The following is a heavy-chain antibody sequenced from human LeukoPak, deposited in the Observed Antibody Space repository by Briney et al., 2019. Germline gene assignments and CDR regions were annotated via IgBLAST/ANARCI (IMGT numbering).Heavy chain of an antibody. CDR3: AKVKGSEGYCSITSCLADY. CDR1: GFTFSSYA. CDR2: ISSSGGST. D-gene: IGHD2-2*01. Sequence: QPGGSLRLSCAASGFTFSSYAMSWVRQAPGKGLEWVSAISSSGGSTYYADSVKGRFTISRDNSKNTLYLQLNSLRYEDTAVYYCAKVKGSEGYCSITSCLADYWGQGTLVTVSS. J-gene: IGHJ4*02. V-gene: IGHV3-23*01.